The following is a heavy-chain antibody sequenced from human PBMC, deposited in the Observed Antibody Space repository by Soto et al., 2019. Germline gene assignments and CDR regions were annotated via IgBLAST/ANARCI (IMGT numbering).Heavy chain of an antibody. CDR2: IKPDGSEQ. CDR3: AKASHCNKGRCSLGLIGDRAFDI. D-gene: IGHD2-8*01. V-gene: IGHV3-7*03. J-gene: IGHJ3*02. Sequence: EVQLVESGGGLVQPGGSLRLSCVASEFTSSIYWMTWVRQAPGKGLEWVANIKPDGSEQYYLDSVKGRFTISRDNAKNSLYLQMKSMRVEGTAVYYCAKASHCNKGRCSLGLIGDRAFDIWGQGTMVTVSS. CDR1: EFTSSIYW.